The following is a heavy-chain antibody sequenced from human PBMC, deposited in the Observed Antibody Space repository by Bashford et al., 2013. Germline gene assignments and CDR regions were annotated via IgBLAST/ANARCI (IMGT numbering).Heavy chain of an antibody. D-gene: IGHD1-26*01. CDR1: GYTFSDYY. CDR3: ARDGPVVGVWNAFDV. J-gene: IGHJ3*01. CDR2: INPNPNSGAT. Sequence: ASVKVSCKASGYTFSDYYLHWVRQAPGQGLEWMGWINPNPNSGATKYAEMFQGRVTMTRDTSISTAYMELSSLRSDDTAVYFCARDGPVVGVWNAFDVWGQGDSGHRLL. V-gene: IGHV1-2*02.